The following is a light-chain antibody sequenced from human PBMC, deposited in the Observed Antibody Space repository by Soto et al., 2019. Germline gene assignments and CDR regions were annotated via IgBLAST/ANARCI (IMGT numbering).Light chain of an antibody. CDR2: GVT. J-gene: IGLJ1*01. Sequence: QSALTQPASVSGSPGQSITISCTGTSNDIGGHDDVSWYQQHPGKVPKLLIYGVTDRPSGVSNRFSGSKSGNVASLTISGLQAEDEADYYCCSYTSDLTPYVFGTGTKVTVL. CDR1: SNDIGGHDD. V-gene: IGLV2-14*03. CDR3: CSYTSDLTPYV.